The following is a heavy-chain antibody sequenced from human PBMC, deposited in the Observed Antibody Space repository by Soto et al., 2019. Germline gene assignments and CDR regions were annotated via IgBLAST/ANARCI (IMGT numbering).Heavy chain of an antibody. CDR3: ARGPPFGY. D-gene: IGHD3-10*01. J-gene: IGHJ4*02. V-gene: IGHV4-30-2*01. CDR1: GGSISSGGYS. CDR2: IYHSGST. Sequence: PSETLSLTCAVSGGSISSGGYSWSWIRQPPGKGLEWIGYIYHSGSTYYNPSLKSRVTISVDRSKNQFSLKLSSMTAADTAVYYCARGPPFGYWGQGTLVTVSS.